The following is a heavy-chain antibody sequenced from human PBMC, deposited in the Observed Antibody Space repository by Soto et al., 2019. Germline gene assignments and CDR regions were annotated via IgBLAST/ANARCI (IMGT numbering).Heavy chain of an antibody. CDR1: GGSISSYY. CDR2: IYYSGST. Sequence: SETLSLTCTVSGGSISSYYWSWIRQPPGKGLEWIGYIYYSGSTNYNPSLKSRVTIPVDTSKNQFSLKLSSVTAADTAVYYFVASNYYDSGSYYNGVFFYYWGQGTVVTVSS. D-gene: IGHD3-10*01. CDR3: VASNYYDSGSYYNGVFFYY. V-gene: IGHV4-59*01. J-gene: IGHJ4*02.